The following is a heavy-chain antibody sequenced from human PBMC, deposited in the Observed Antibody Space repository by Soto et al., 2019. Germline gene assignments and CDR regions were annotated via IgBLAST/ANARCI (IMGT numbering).Heavy chain of an antibody. D-gene: IGHD3-3*01. Sequence: SETLSLTCTVSGGSISSYYWSWIRQPPGKGLEWIGYIYYSGSTNYNPSLKSRVTISVDTSKNQFSLKLSSVTAADTAVYYCARLVIEEGYDFWSGYLAPYYYYYMDVWGKGTTVTVSS. J-gene: IGHJ6*03. V-gene: IGHV4-59*08. CDR3: ARLVIEEGYDFWSGYLAPYYYYYMDV. CDR2: IYYSGST. CDR1: GGSISSYY.